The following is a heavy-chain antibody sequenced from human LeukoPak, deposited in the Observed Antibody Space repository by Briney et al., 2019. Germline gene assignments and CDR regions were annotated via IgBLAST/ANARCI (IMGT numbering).Heavy chain of an antibody. Sequence: PSETLSLTCTVSGGSISSGGYSWSRIRQPPGKGLEWIGYIYYSGSTYYHPSLKSRVTISLDTSKNQFSLKLSSVTAADTAVYYCARVTTVTTSFHFDYWGQGTLVTVSS. J-gene: IGHJ4*02. CDR3: ARVTTVTTSFHFDY. CDR1: GGSISSGGYS. D-gene: IGHD4-17*01. V-gene: IGHV4-30-4*01. CDR2: IYYSGST.